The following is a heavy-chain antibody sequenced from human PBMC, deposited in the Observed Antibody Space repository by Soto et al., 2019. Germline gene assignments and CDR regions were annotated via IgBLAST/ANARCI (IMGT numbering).Heavy chain of an antibody. D-gene: IGHD3-10*01. J-gene: IGHJ4*02. V-gene: IGHV3-30*18. CDR3: AKARTEWSGELDCFDY. Sequence: GGSLRLSCAASGFTFSSYGMHWVRQAPGKGLEWVAVISYDGSNKYYADSVKGRFTISGDNSKNTLYLQMNSLRAEDTAVYYCAKARTEWSGELDCFDYWGQGTLVTVSS. CDR1: GFTFSSYG. CDR2: ISYDGSNK.